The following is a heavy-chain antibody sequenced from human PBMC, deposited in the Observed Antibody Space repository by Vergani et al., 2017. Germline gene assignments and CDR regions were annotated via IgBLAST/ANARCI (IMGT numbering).Heavy chain of an antibody. CDR3: ARHVPCGDGACLHFDH. CDR2: IYAGDSDV. V-gene: IGHV5-51*01. D-gene: IGHD2-21*01. J-gene: IGHJ4*02. Sequence: EVMLVQSGAEVKKPGESLKISCQGSGYSITNYWIAWVRQRPGKGLEWMGIIYAGDSDVRYSPSFQGQVTMSVDKSLSTAYLQWSSLKASDTATYYCARHVPCGDGACLHFDHWGQGTQVTVSS. CDR1: GYSITNYW.